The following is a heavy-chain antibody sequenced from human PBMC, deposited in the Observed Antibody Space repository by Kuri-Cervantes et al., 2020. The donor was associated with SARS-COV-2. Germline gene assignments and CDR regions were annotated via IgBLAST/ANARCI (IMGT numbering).Heavy chain of an antibody. CDR2: IYYSGST. J-gene: IGHJ5*02. V-gene: IGHV4-31*01. CDR1: GGSISGGGYY. CDR3: ASSTKGIRDGYSNRGGWFDP. D-gene: IGHD5-24*01. Sequence: SETLSLTCTVSGGSISGGGYYWSWLRQHPGKGLEWIGYIYYSGSTYYNPSLKSLVTISVDTSKNQFSLKLSSATAADTAVYYWASSTKGIRDGYSNRGGWFDPWGQGTLVTVSS.